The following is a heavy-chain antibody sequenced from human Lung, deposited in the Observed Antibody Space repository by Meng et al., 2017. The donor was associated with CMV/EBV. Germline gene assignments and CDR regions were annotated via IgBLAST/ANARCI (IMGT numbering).Heavy chain of an antibody. D-gene: IGHD6-6*01. V-gene: IGHV3-9*01. J-gene: IGHJ6*02. Sequence: SXVASGFTFDDYAMHWVRQAPGKGLEWVSGISWNHGNIAYADSVKGRFTISRDNRKNSLYLQMNSLRAEDTALYYCAREEYSSSSQAGQYYYYYYGMDVWGQGTTVTVSS. CDR1: GFTFDDYA. CDR2: ISWNHGNI. CDR3: AREEYSSSSQAGQYYYYYYGMDV.